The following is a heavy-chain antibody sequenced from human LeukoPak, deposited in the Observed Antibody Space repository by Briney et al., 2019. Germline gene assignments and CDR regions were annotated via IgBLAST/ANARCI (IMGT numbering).Heavy chain of an antibody. CDR3: ARGDCSGGSCYLSLTTIDY. Sequence: GGSLRLSCAASGFTFSSYSMNWVRQAPGKGLEWLSYISSSSSTIYYADSVKGRFTISRDNAKNSLYLQMNSLRAEDTAVYYCARGDCSGGSCYLSLTTIDYWGQGTLVTVSS. V-gene: IGHV3-48*01. J-gene: IGHJ4*02. CDR2: ISSSSSTI. CDR1: GFTFSSYS. D-gene: IGHD2-15*01.